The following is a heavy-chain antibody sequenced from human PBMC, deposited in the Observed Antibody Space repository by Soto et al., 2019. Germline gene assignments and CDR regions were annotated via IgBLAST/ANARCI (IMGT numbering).Heavy chain of an antibody. J-gene: IGHJ6*02. V-gene: IGHV4-34*01. D-gene: IGHD2-2*01. CDR1: GGSFSGYY. CDR2: INHSGST. Sequence: SETLSLTCAVYGGSFSGYYWSWIRQPPGKGLEWIGEINHSGSTNYNPSLKSRVTISVDTSKNQFSLKLSSVTAADTAVYYCAGEAIVVVPAAFYYYYYYGMDVWGQGTTVTVSS. CDR3: AGEAIVVVPAAFYYYYYYGMDV.